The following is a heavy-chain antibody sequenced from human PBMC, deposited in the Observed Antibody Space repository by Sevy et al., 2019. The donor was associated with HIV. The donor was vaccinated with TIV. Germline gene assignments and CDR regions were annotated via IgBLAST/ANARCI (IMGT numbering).Heavy chain of an antibody. V-gene: IGHV4-61*02. CDR1: GGSISSGDYY. J-gene: IGHJ5*02. D-gene: IGHD3-16*02. CDR3: ARDRWETYRDLSSYGSNWFDP. Sequence: SETLSLTCSVSGGSISSGDYYWNWIRQPAGQGLQWIGRIYTTGITNYNPSLKSRVTISLDGSKNQLSLKLTSVTAADTAVYYCARDRWETYRDLSSYGSNWFDPWGQGTLVTFSS. CDR2: IYTTGIT.